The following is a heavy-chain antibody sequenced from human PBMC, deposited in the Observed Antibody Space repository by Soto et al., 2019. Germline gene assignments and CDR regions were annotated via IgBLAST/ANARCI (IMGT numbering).Heavy chain of an antibody. CDR2: ISSTTNYI. CDR3: ARESEDLTSNFDY. Sequence: LRLSCAASGFTFTRYSMNWVRQAPGKGLEWVSSISSTTNYIYDADSMKGRFTVSRDNAKNSVYLEMNSLSAEDTAVYYCARESEDLTSNFDYWGQGTLVTVSS. V-gene: IGHV3-21*01. CDR1: GFTFTRYS. J-gene: IGHJ4*02.